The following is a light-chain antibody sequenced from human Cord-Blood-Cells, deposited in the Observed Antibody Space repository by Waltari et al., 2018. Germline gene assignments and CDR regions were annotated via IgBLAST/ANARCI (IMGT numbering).Light chain of an antibody. CDR1: SSHGGGYNY. V-gene: IGLV2-14*01. J-gene: IGLJ1*01. CDR2: GVS. Sequence: QSALTQPPSVPGSPGQSIPISCTGTSSHGGGYNYVACYQQHPGKAPKLMMYGVSNRPSGVSNRFSGSKSGNTASLTISGLQAEDEADYYCSSYTSSSTLVFGTGTKVTVL. CDR3: SSYTSSSTLV.